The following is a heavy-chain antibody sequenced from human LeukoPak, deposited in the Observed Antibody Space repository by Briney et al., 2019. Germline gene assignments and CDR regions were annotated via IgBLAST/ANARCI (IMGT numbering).Heavy chain of an antibody. CDR2: INHSGST. D-gene: IGHD5-12*01. J-gene: IGHJ4*02. CDR3: ARYYSGYGSDY. CDR1: GGSFSGYY. V-gene: IGHV4-34*01. Sequence: PSETLSLTCAVYGGSFSGYYWSWIRQPPGKGLEWIGEINHSGSTNYNPSLKSRVTISVDTSKNQFSLKLSSVTAADTAVYYYARYYSGYGSDYWGQGALVTVSS.